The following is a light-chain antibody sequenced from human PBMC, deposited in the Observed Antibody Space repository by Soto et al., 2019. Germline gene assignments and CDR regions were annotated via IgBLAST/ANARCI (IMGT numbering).Light chain of an antibody. CDR1: QSVSSN. Sequence: EIVMTQSPATLSVSPGERATLSCRASQSVSSNLAWYQQKPGQAPRLLIYGASTRATGIPARFSGSGSGTEFTLTISSLQSEDSAVYYCQHYNNWSPYTFGQGTKLEIK. V-gene: IGKV3-15*01. CDR2: GAS. CDR3: QHYNNWSPYT. J-gene: IGKJ2*01.